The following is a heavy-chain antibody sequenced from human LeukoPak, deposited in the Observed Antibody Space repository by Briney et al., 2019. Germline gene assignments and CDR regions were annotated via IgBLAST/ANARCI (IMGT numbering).Heavy chain of an antibody. J-gene: IGHJ4*02. Sequence: GGSLRLSCEASGITVSNTYVNWVRQAPGKGLEWVSVIYGDGTTYFADSVKGRFTITRDTSKNTFYLQMNSLRAEDTAVYYCANGRATGTTPEFEFWGQGTLVTVSS. V-gene: IGHV3-66*02. CDR1: GITVSNTY. CDR2: IYGDGTT. CDR3: ANGRATGTTPEFEF. D-gene: IGHD1-7*01.